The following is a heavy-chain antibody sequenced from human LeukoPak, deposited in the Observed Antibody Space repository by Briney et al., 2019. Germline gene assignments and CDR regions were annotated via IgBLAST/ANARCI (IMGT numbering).Heavy chain of an antibody. CDR3: ARGSIAAAGTLGN. D-gene: IGHD6-13*01. V-gene: IGHV4-30-4*01. CDR2: IYYSGST. J-gene: IGHJ4*02. Sequence: PSETLSLTCTVSDGSVSSGDYYWSWIRQPPGKGLDRIGYIYYSGSTYYNPSLKSRVTISLDTSKNQFSLKLSSVTAADPAVYYCARGSIAAAGTLGNWGQGTLVTVSS. CDR1: DGSVSSGDYY.